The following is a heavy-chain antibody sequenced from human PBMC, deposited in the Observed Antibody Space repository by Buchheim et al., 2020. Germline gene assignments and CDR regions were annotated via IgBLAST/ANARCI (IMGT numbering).Heavy chain of an antibody. CDR3: AKRLGIEAGEGYDMDV. D-gene: IGHD6-19*01. V-gene: IGHV3-23*04. Sequence: EVQLVESGGDLVQPGGSPRLSCAASGFTFSTYAMSWVRQAPGKGLEWVSTISSSGGSTFYADSVKGRFTISRDNSKNTLYLQIKSLRAEDTAVFYCAKRLGIEAGEGYDMDVWGQGTT. J-gene: IGHJ6*02. CDR2: ISSSGGST. CDR1: GFTFSTYA.